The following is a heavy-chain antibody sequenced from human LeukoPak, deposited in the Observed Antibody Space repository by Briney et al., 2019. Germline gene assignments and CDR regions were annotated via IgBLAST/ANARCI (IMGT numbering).Heavy chain of an antibody. J-gene: IGHJ6*02. D-gene: IGHD2-2*01. CDR2: IYYSGST. CDR3: ARDAGIHCSSTSCHAVGEDYYYYYGMDV. V-gene: IGHV4-30-4*01. CDR1: GGSISSGDYY. Sequence: PSETLSLTCTVSGGSISSGDYYWSWIRQPPGKGLEWIGYIYYSGSTYYKPSLKSRVTISVDTSKNQFSLKLSSVTAADTAVYYCARDAGIHCSSTSCHAVGEDYYYYYGMDVWGQGTTVTVSS.